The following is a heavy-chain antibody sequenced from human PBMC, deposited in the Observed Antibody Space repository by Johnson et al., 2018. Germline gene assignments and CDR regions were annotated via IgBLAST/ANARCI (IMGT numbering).Heavy chain of an antibody. J-gene: IGHJ3*02. CDR1: GFIFDEYA. CDR2: ISRNSGNI. D-gene: IGHD3-22*01. Sequence: QLVESGGGLVQPGRSLRLSCAASGFIFDEYAMHWVRQAPGNGLEWVSGISRNSGNIAYADSVKGRFTISRDNAKNSLYLQMNSLSAEDTALYYCAKDQGITMIPPDALDIWGQGTMVTVSS. CDR3: AKDQGITMIPPDALDI. V-gene: IGHV3-9*01.